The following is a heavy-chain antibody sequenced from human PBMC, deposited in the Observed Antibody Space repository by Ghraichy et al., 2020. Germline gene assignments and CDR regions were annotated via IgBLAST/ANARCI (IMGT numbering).Heavy chain of an antibody. CDR2: ISSSSSTI. Sequence: GGSLRLSCAASGFTFSSYSMTWVRQAPGKGLEWVSYISSSSSTIYYADSVKGRFTISRDNAKNSLYLQMNSLRDEDTAVYYCASFLDGAAGPPTPWGRGTLVTVSS. CDR1: GFTFSSYS. D-gene: IGHD6-13*01. V-gene: IGHV3-48*02. J-gene: IGHJ2*01. CDR3: ASFLDGAAGPPTP.